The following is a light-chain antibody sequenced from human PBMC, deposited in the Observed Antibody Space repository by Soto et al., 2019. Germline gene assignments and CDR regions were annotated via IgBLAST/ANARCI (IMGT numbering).Light chain of an antibody. J-gene: IGKJ3*01. CDR3: QQANSLPVT. CDR1: QGISNW. Sequence: DIQMTQSPSAVSASVGDRVTITCRASQGISNWLAWYQQKPGKAPSLLIHAASSLQSGVPSRFSGSGYGTDFTLTISSLQPEDFATYFCQQANSLPVTFGPGTKVDIK. V-gene: IGKV1-12*01. CDR2: AAS.